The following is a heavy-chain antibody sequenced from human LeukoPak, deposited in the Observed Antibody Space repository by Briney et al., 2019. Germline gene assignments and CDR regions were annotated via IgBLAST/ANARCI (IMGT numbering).Heavy chain of an antibody. CDR3: TREAWFGEYSDY. CDR1: GFTFSSYW. J-gene: IGHJ4*02. Sequence: GGSLRLSCAASGFTFSSYWMSWVRQAPGKGLEWVVNIKQDGSEKYYVDSVKGRFTISRDNAKNSLYLQLNRLTMEDTAVYYCTREAWFGEYSDYWGQGTLVTVSS. D-gene: IGHD3-10*01. V-gene: IGHV3-7*01. CDR2: IKQDGSEK.